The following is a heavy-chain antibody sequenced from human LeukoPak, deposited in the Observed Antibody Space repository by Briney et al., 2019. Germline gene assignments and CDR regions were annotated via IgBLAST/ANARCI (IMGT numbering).Heavy chain of an antibody. CDR3: AKDTDGAAAGTTWGH. CDR2: ISWNSGSI. Sequence: GGSLRLSCAASGFTFDDYVMYWVRQAPGKGLEWVSGISWNSGSIGYADSVKGRFTISRDNAKNSLYLQMNSLRAEDTALYYCAKDTDGAAAGTTWGHWGQGTLVTVSS. J-gene: IGHJ4*02. V-gene: IGHV3-9*01. D-gene: IGHD6-13*01. CDR1: GFTFDDYV.